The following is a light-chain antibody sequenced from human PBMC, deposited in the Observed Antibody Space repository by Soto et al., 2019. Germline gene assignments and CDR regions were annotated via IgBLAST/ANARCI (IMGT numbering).Light chain of an antibody. CDR1: SSDVGGYNY. CDR2: DVT. J-gene: IGLJ1*01. V-gene: IGLV2-14*01. CDR3: SSYTSTSTYV. Sequence: QSVLTQPASVSVSPGQSITISCTGTSSDVGGYNYVSWYQQHPGKAPKLMIYDVTNRPSGISNRFSGSKSGNTASLTISGLQAEDEADYYCSSYTSTSTYVFGTGTRSPS.